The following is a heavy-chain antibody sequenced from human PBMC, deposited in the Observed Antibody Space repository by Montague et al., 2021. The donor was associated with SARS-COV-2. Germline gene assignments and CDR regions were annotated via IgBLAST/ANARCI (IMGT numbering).Heavy chain of an antibody. J-gene: IGHJ4*02. V-gene: IGHV4-39*01. CDR2: VYYSGYT. D-gene: IGHD4-17*01. Sequence: SETLSLTCTVSGDSVSSSDHYWGWIRQPPGKGLEWLGIVYYSGYTYYNPSAKGRVTISIDASKNQSSLKLNSLTATDTAIYHCARRRLREDYFDFWGQGTLLTVSS. CDR1: GDSVSSSDHY. CDR3: ARRRLREDYFDF.